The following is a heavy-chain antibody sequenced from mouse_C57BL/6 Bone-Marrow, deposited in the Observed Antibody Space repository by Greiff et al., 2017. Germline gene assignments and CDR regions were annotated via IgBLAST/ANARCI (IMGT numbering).Heavy chain of an antibody. Sequence: EVQLVESGGGLVKPGGSLTLSCAASGFTFSSYTMSWVRQTPEKRLEWVATISGGGGNTYYPDSVKGRFTISRDNAKNTLYLQMSSLRSEDTALYYCARPYYSNYGFAYWGQGTLVTVSA. V-gene: IGHV5-9*01. CDR3: ARPYYSNYGFAY. CDR2: ISGGGGNT. CDR1: GFTFSSYT. J-gene: IGHJ3*01. D-gene: IGHD2-5*01.